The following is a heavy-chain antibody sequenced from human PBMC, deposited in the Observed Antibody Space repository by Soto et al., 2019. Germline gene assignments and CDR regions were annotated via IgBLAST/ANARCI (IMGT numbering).Heavy chain of an antibody. CDR3: ATRITVFGLLIHPFDP. Sequence: PSETLSLTCAVYGGSVNGYYWNWIRQPPGKGLEWIGEINHTGGTHYNPSLKSRVTMSVDTSKNQFSLRLSSVTAADTAIYCCATRITVFGLLIHPFDPWGQGTQVTVSS. D-gene: IGHD3-3*01. V-gene: IGHV4-34*01. CDR2: INHTGGT. J-gene: IGHJ5*02. CDR1: GGSVNGYY.